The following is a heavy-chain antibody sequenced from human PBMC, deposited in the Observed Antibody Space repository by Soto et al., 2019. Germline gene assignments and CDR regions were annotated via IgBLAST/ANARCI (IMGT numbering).Heavy chain of an antibody. CDR1: GFTFSSYA. J-gene: IGHJ4*02. V-gene: IGHV3-23*01. CDR2: ISGSGDST. D-gene: IGHD2-21*02. CDR3: TKGCGVDCYWANC. Sequence: GGSLRLSCAASGFTFSSYAMGWVRQAPGKGLEWVSGISGSGDSTSYADSVKGRFTISRDNSNDTVYLQMNSLRAEDTAVYYCTKGCGVDCYWANCWGQGTLVTVSS.